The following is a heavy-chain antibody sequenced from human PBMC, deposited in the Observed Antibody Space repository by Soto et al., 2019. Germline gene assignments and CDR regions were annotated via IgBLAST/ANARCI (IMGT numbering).Heavy chain of an antibody. CDR2: IYYSGST. J-gene: IGHJ6*02. V-gene: IGHV4-31*03. CDR1: GGSISSGGYY. Sequence: SETLSLTCTVSGGSISSGGYYWSWIRQHPGKGLEWIGYIYYSGSTYYNPSLKSRVTISVDTSKNQFSLKLSSVTAADTDVYYCARNLMGYSSGGYYYYYGMDVWGQGTTVTVSS. CDR3: ARNLMGYSSGGYYYYYGMDV. D-gene: IGHD1-1*01.